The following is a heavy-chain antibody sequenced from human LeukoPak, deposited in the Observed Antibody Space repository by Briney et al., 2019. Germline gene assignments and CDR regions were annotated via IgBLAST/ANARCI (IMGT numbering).Heavy chain of an antibody. V-gene: IGHV4-61*02. CDR3: ARGSVLLSMDV. J-gene: IGHJ6*03. CDR1: GGSISSGSYY. Sequence: SETLSLTCTVSGGSISSGSYYWSWIRQPAGKGLEWIGRIYTSGSTNYNPSLKSRVTISVDASKNQFSLKLNSVTAADTAVYYCARGSVLLSMDVWGKGTTVTISS. CDR2: IYTSGST. D-gene: IGHD3-10*01.